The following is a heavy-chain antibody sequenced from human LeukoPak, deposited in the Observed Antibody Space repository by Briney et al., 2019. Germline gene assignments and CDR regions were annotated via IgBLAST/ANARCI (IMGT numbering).Heavy chain of an antibody. CDR3: SRGSGWLSVY. CDR2: ISGGTT. D-gene: IGHD6-19*01. Sequence: GGSLRLSCTASGFTFGDYLMSWSRQAPGKGLEWIGFISGGTTEYAASVKGRFTISRDDSTSIAYLQMNSLATEDTAVYYCSRGSGWLSVYWGQGTLVTVSS. J-gene: IGHJ4*02. V-gene: IGHV3-49*03. CDR1: GFTFGDYL.